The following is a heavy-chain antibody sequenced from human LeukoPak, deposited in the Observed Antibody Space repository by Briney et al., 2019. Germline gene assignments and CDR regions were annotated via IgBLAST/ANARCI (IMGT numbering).Heavy chain of an antibody. CDR1: GYTLTELS. CDR3: ATWASPITMVRGVIIDY. V-gene: IGHV1-24*01. D-gene: IGHD3-10*01. Sequence: ASVKVSCKVSGYTLTELSMHWVRQAPGKGLEWMGGFDPEDGETIYAQKFQGGVTMTEDTSADTAYMELSSLRSEDTAVYYCATWASPITMVRGVIIDYWGQGTLVTVSS. J-gene: IGHJ4*02. CDR2: FDPEDGET.